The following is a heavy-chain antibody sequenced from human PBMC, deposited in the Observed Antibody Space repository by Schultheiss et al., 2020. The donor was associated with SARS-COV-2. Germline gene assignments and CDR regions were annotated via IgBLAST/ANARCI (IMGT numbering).Heavy chain of an antibody. CDR1: GIGLGAYG. Sequence: GESLKISCAVSGIGLGAYGMHWVRQAPGKGLEWVAVIWYDGSNKYYADSVKGRFTISRDNARNALYLQMNSLRTEDTALYHCARVVVVGVNDYWGQGTLVTVSS. J-gene: IGHJ4*02. CDR3: ARVVVVGVNDY. V-gene: IGHV3-33*08. D-gene: IGHD3-22*01. CDR2: IWYDGSNK.